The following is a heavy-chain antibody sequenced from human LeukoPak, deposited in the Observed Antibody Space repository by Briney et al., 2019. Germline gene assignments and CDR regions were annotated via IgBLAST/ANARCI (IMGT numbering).Heavy chain of an antibody. CDR2: IRYDGINK. V-gene: IGHV3-30*02. J-gene: IGHJ4*02. D-gene: IGHD5-12*01. CDR1: GFIFGNYG. CDR3: AKSPGGGYSGYDLDY. Sequence: GGSLRLSCAASGFIFGNYGMHWVRQAPGEGLEWVAFIRYDGINKYYADSVKGRFTISRDNSKNTLYLQMNSLRAEDTAVYYCAKSPGGGYSGYDLDYWGQGTLVTVSS.